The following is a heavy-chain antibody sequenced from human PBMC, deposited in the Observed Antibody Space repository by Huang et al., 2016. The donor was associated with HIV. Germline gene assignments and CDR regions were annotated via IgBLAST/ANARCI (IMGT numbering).Heavy chain of an antibody. CDR1: GFTFSSYA. CDR2: ITGRGSSS. Sequence: EVQLLESGGGLVQPGGSLGLSCAASGFTFSSYAMRWVRKAPGKGLGWGSSITGRGSSSYYADSVKGLFTISRDNSKTTLYLQMNSLRAEDTAIYYCAKADSGAAAGSLVDYWGQGTLVTVSS. CDR3: AKADSGAAAGSLVDY. V-gene: IGHV3-23*01. J-gene: IGHJ4*02. D-gene: IGHD6-13*01.